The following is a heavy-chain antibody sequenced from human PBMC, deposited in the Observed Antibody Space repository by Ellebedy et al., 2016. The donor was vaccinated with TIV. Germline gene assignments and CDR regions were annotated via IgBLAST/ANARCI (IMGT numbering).Heavy chain of an antibody. CDR1: GGSISIYY. D-gene: IGHD4-23*01. CDR2: IYFSGST. V-gene: IGHV4-59*08. Sequence: MPSETLSLTCTVSGGSISIYYWSWIRQPPGKGLEWIGYIYFSGSTNYNPSLKSRVTISVDSSKNQFSLNLSSVTAADTAVYYCARRHDYGSHSGYFDHWGQGTLLTVSS. CDR3: ARRHDYGSHSGYFDH. J-gene: IGHJ4*02.